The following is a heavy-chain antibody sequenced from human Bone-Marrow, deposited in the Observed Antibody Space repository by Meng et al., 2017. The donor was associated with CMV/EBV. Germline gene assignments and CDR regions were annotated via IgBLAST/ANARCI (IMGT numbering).Heavy chain of an antibody. CDR3: ASYRSDLRGQYSYHYGMDV. D-gene: IGHD3-10*01. V-gene: IGHV1-2*02. CDR1: GYTFTRYG. CDR2: INPNSGGT. J-gene: IGHJ6*01. Sequence: ASVKVSCKASGYTFTRYGISWVRQAPGQGLEWMGWINPNSGGTNYAQKFQGRVTMTRDTSITTAYMELSRLRSDDTAVYYCASYRSDLRGQYSYHYGMDVWGQGTTVTVSS.